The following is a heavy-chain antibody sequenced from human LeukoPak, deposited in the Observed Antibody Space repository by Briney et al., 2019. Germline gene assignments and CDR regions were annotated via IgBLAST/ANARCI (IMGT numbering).Heavy chain of an antibody. CDR3: ARGGVGATTYVWFDP. CDR2: INPSGGST. Sequence: EASVKVSCKASGYTFTGYYMHWVRQAPGQGLECMGIINPSGGSTSYAQKFQGRVTMTRDMSTSTVYMELSSLRSEDTAVYYCARGGVGATTYVWFDPWGQGTLVTVSS. V-gene: IGHV1-46*01. J-gene: IGHJ5*02. CDR1: GYTFTGYY. D-gene: IGHD1-26*01.